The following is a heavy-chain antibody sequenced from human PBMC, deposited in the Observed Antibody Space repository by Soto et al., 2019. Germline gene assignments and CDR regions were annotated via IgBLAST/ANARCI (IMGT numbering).Heavy chain of an antibody. J-gene: IGHJ3*02. CDR2: IYHSGIT. Sequence: SETLSLTCAVSGGSISSGGYSWSWIRQPPGKGPEWIGYIYHSGITYYNPSLKSRVTISVDRSKNQFSLKLSSVTAADTAVYYCASYDSSGYYLDAFDIWGQGTMVTVSS. D-gene: IGHD3-22*01. V-gene: IGHV4-30-2*01. CDR3: ASYDSSGYYLDAFDI. CDR1: GGSISSGGYS.